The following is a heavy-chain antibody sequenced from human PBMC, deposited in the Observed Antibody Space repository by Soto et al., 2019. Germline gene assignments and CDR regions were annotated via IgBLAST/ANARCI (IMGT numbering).Heavy chain of an antibody. CDR1: GFTFSSYA. D-gene: IGHD3-22*01. V-gene: IGHV3-23*01. CDR3: AKTYYYDSSGYYRLTYYFDY. CDR2: ISGSGGST. Sequence: PGGSLRLSCAASGFTFSSYAMSWVRQAPGKGLEWVSAISGSGGSTYYADSVKGRFTISRDNSKNTLYLQMNSLRAEDTAVYYCAKTYYYDSSGYYRLTYYFDYWGQGTLVTVSS. J-gene: IGHJ4*02.